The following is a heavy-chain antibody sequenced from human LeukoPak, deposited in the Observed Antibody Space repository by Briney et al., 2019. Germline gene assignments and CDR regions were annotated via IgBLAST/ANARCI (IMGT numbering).Heavy chain of an antibody. V-gene: IGHV3-30*02. J-gene: IGHJ4*02. Sequence: PGGSLRLSCAASGFTFSNYGMHWVRQAPGKGLEWVAFVRNDGSNEHYGDSVKGRFTISRDNSKNTLYLQMNSLRAEDTAVYYCARALNYDILTGFDQYYFDYWGQGTLVTVSS. CDR1: GFTFSNYG. CDR2: VRNDGSNE. D-gene: IGHD3-9*01. CDR3: ARALNYDILTGFDQYYFDY.